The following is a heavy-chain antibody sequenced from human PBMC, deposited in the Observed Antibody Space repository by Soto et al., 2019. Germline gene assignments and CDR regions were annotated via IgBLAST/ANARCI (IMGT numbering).Heavy chain of an antibody. V-gene: IGHV4-59*01. D-gene: IGHD6-13*01. J-gene: IGHJ4*02. CDR2: IYYSGST. CDR1: CCSISSYY. Sequence: SETLSLTRTFPCCSISSYYLGWIPQPPREGLEGIGYIYYSGSTNFYPSLKSRVTISVDTSKNQFSLKLSSVTAADTAVYYCARAPAPLYSSSWYYFDYWGQGTLVTVSS. CDR3: ARAPAPLYSSSWYYFDY.